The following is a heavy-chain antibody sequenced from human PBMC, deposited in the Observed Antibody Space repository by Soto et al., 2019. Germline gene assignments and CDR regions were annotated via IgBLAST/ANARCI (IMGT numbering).Heavy chain of an antibody. CDR2: LTWNGEVL. CDR1: GFTFDDYA. D-gene: IGHD3-22*01. Sequence: PGGSLRLSCVASGFTFDDYAIHWVRQTPGKGLEWVSGLTWNGEVLGYADSVKGRFTIFRDNAKNSLYLEMNSLRPEDTALYYCVKDSESRGYLTHLDYWGQGTLVTVSS. CDR3: VKDSESRGYLTHLDY. J-gene: IGHJ4*02. V-gene: IGHV3-9*01.